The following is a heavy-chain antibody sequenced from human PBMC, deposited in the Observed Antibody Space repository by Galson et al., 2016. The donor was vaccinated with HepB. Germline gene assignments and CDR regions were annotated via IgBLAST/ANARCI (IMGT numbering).Heavy chain of an antibody. CDR1: GFTFSKFV. CDR2: ISGSGNTT. D-gene: IGHD6-19*01. Sequence: SLRLSCAASGFTFSKFVMSWVRQAPGKGLEWVSAISGSGNTTYYADSVKGRFTISRDNSMNTLYLQMNNLRAEDTAVYFCAKSRPYGTGWFGVNDYWGQGTLVTVSS. J-gene: IGHJ4*02. CDR3: AKSRPYGTGWFGVNDY. V-gene: IGHV3-23*01.